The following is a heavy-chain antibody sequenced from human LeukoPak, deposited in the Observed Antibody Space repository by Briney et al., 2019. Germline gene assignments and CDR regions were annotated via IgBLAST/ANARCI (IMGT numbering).Heavy chain of an antibody. V-gene: IGHV3-23*01. D-gene: IGHD5-18*01. CDR3: AKVRGYSYGPTDY. CDR1: GFTFSSYA. CDR2: ISGSGGST. J-gene: IGHJ4*02. Sequence: GGSLRLSCAASGFTFSSYAMSWVRQAPGKGLEWVSAISGSGGSTYYADSVKGRFTISRDNSKNTLYLQMNSPRAEDTAVYYCAKVRGYSYGPTDYWGQGTLVTVSS.